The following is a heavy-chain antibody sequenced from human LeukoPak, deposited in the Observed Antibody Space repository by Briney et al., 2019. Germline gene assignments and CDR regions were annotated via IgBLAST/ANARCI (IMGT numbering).Heavy chain of an antibody. D-gene: IGHD5-18*01. CDR2: IYTSGST. Sequence: SETLSLTCTGTGGAISSYYWSWIRQPPGKGLEWIGYIYTSGSTNYNPSLKSRVTISVDTSKNQFSLKLSSVTAADTAVYYCARRWGTAMVRSFWFDPWGQGTLVTVSS. CDR1: GGAISSYY. CDR3: ARRWGTAMVRSFWFDP. V-gene: IGHV4-4*09. J-gene: IGHJ5*02.